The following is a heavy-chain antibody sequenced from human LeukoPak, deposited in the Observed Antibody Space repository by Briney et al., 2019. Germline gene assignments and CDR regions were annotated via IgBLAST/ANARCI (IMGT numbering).Heavy chain of an antibody. V-gene: IGHV4-39*02. CDR1: GGSISSSSYY. CDR3: ARDRYSSSLKDYYYYMDV. CDR2: IYYCGST. J-gene: IGHJ6*03. D-gene: IGHD6-6*01. Sequence: SETLSLTCTVSGGSISSSSYYWGWIRQPPGKGLEWIGSIYYCGSTYYNPSLKSRVTISVDTSKNQFSLKLSSVTAADTAVYYCARDRYSSSLKDYYYYMDVWGKGTTVTVSS.